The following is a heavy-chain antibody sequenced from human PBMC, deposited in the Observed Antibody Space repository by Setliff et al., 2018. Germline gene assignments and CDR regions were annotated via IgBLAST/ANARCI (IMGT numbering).Heavy chain of an antibody. Sequence: SLRLSCAASGFTFGDHFMDWVRQPPGKGLEWVGRIKNKVNTFSTQYAASVNGRFSISRDDSKSSLYLQMNSLRAEDTAVYYCARDGGEYWGQGTLVTVSS. CDR3: ARDGGEY. CDR2: IKNKVNTFST. CDR1: GFTFGDHF. D-gene: IGHD3-16*01. J-gene: IGHJ4*02. V-gene: IGHV3-72*01.